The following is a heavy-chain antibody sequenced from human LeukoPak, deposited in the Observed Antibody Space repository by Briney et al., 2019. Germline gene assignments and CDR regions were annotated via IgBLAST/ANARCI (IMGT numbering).Heavy chain of an antibody. CDR3: AKSYSGCYLRPYNWFDP. Sequence: GGSLRLSCAASGFTFSSYAMSWVRQAPGKGLEWVSAISGSGGSTYYADSVKGRFTISRDNSKNTLYLQMNSLRAEDTAVYYCAKSYSGCYLRPYNWFDPWGQGTLVTVSS. D-gene: IGHD1-26*01. V-gene: IGHV3-23*01. J-gene: IGHJ5*02. CDR2: ISGSGGST. CDR1: GFTFSSYA.